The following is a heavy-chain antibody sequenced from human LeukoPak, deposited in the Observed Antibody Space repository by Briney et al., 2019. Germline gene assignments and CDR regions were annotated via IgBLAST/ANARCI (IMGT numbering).Heavy chain of an antibody. J-gene: IGHJ4*02. CDR3: ARDWGSGWYFDY. Sequence: GGSLRLSCAASGFXFTTHAMNWVRQAPGKGLEWVSVISSRGGSTYYADSVKGRFTISRDNSKNTLYLQMNSLRVEDTAVYYCARDWGSGWYFDYWGQGTLVTVSS. V-gene: IGHV3-23*01. CDR2: ISSRGGST. D-gene: IGHD6-19*01. CDR1: GFXFTTHA.